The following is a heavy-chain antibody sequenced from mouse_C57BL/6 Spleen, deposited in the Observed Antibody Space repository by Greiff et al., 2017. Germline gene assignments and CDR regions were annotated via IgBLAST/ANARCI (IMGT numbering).Heavy chain of an antibody. CDR1: GYTFTSYW. D-gene: IGHD2-1*01. Sequence: VQLQQPGTELVKPGASVKLSCTASGYTFTSYWMHWVKQRPGQGLEWIGNINPSNGGTKYNEKFQSKATLTVDKSSSTAYMQLSSLTSEDSGVYYCARPLYYGSYGYFDVWGTGTTVTVSS. CDR2: INPSNGGT. CDR3: ARPLYYGSYGYFDV. J-gene: IGHJ1*03. V-gene: IGHV1-53*01.